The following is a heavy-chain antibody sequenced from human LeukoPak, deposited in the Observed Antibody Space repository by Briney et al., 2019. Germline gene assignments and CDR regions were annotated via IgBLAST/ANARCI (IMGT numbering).Heavy chain of an antibody. V-gene: IGHV3-30*04. D-gene: IGHD1-26*01. CDR1: GFTFVDYA. Sequence: PGRSLRLSCAASGFTFVDYAMRWVRQAPGKGLEWVAVTSYDGSNKAYADSVKGRFTISRDNSKNTLFLQMDSLRTDDTAIYYCARGEYYNGMDVWGQGTTVTVSS. CDR2: TSYDGSNK. CDR3: ARGEYYNGMDV. J-gene: IGHJ6*02.